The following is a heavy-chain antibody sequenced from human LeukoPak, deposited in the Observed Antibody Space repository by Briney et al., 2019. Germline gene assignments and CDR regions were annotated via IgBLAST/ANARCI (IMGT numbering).Heavy chain of an antibody. D-gene: IGHD5-24*01. J-gene: IGHJ4*02. CDR2: IKEDGTGT. V-gene: IGHV3-7*03. Sequence: HPGGSLRLSCAASGFMFSSNWMNWVRLAPGKGLEWVANIKEDGTGTYYVDSVKGRFTISRDNAKNSLYLQMNSLRVEDTAVYYCAKEGRSLQTYWGQGTLVTVSS. CDR3: AKEGRSLQTY. CDR1: GFMFSSNW.